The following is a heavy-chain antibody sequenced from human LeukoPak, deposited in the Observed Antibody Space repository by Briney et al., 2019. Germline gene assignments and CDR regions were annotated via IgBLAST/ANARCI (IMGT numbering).Heavy chain of an antibody. CDR3: ATSPNWGVFDY. V-gene: IGHV3-11*06. D-gene: IGHD7-27*01. CDR2: ISGSSSYT. J-gene: IGHJ4*02. Sequence: PGGSLRLSCAASGFTFSDYYMSWIRQAPGKGLEWVSYISGSSSYTNYADSVKGRFTISRDNAKNSLYLQMNSLRAEDTAVYYCATSPNWGVFDYWGQGTLVTVSS. CDR1: GFTFSDYY.